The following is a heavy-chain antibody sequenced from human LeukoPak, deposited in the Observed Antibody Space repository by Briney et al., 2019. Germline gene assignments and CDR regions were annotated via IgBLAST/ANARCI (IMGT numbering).Heavy chain of an antibody. CDR1: GFTFSTYG. CDR3: AELGITMIGGV. J-gene: IGHJ6*04. CDR2: ISGSSGNT. D-gene: IGHD3-10*02. V-gene: IGHV3-23*01. Sequence: GGSLRLSCEASGFTFSTYGITWVRQAPGKGLEWVSGISGSSGNTYYADSVKGRFTISRDSSKNTLYLQMNSLRAEDTAVYYCAELGITMIGGVWGKGTTVTISS.